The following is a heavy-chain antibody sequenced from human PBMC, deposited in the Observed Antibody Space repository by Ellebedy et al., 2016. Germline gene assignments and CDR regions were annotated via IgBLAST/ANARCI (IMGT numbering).Heavy chain of an antibody. Sequence: GESLKISCQGYGYSFTNYWIGWVRQMPGKGLEWMGVIYPGDSKTKYSPSLQGQVTISADKSISTTYLHWSSLEASDTATYYCARTHRGGTATAAFDYWGQGTLVTVSS. V-gene: IGHV5-51*01. CDR1: GYSFTNYW. J-gene: IGHJ4*02. D-gene: IGHD2-21*02. CDR2: IYPGDSKT. CDR3: ARTHRGGTATAAFDY.